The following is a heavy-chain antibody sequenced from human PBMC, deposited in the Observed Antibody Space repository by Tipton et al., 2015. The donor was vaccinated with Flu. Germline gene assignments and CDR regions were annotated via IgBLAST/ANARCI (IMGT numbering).Heavy chain of an antibody. CDR3: ARRDYTNYVSDPKSWFDP. D-gene: IGHD4-11*01. V-gene: IGHV4-61*02. CDR1: GGSISSGNYY. J-gene: IGHJ5*02. CDR2: VYTSGST. Sequence: TLSLTCTVSGGSISSGNYYWTWVRQPAGKELEWIGRVYTSGSTNYNPSLKSRVTISIDTSKNQFSLKMKSVTAADMAVYYCARRDYTNYVSDPKSWFDPWGQGTMVTVSS.